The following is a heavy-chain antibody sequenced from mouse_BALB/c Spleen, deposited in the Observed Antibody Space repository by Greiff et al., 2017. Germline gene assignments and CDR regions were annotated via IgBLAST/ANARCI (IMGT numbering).Heavy chain of an antibody. D-gene: IGHD1-1*01. J-gene: IGHJ2*01. V-gene: IGHV5-6-5*01. CDR3: AREGYYYGSSPYYFDY. CDR2: ISSGGST. Sequence: EVHLVESGGGLVKPGGSLKLSCAASGFTFSSYAMSWVRQTPEKRLEWVASISSGGSTYYPDSVKGRFTISRDNARNILYLQMSSLRSEDTAMYYCAREGYYYGSSPYYFDYWGQGTTLTVSS. CDR1: GFTFSSYA.